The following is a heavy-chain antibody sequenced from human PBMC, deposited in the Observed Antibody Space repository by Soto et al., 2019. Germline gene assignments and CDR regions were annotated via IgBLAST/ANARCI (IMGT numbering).Heavy chain of an antibody. CDR1: GGTFSSYT. J-gene: IGHJ6*02. CDR3: PSKAEGEGMVVAANYYGMDV. D-gene: IGHD2-15*01. CDR2: IIPILGIA. V-gene: IGHV1-69*02. Sequence: SVKVSCKASGGTFSSYTISWVRQAPGQGLEWMGRIIPILGIANYAQKFQGRVTITADKSTSTAYMELSSLRSEDTAVYYCPSKAEGEGMVVAANYYGMDVWGQGSKVTVSS.